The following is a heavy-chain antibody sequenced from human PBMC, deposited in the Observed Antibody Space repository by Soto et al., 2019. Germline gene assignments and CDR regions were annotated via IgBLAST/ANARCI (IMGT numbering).Heavy chain of an antibody. J-gene: IGHJ4*02. Sequence: QLQLQESGPGLVKPSETLSLTCTVSGGSISSSSYYWGWIRKPPGKGLEWIGSTYYSGSSYYNPSLKSRVTISVDTSKNQFSLKLSSVTAADTAVYYCARHLHRSTISQGWGQGTLGTVSS. V-gene: IGHV4-39*01. CDR3: ARHLHRSTISQG. D-gene: IGHD3-3*01. CDR2: TYYSGSS. CDR1: GGSISSSSYY.